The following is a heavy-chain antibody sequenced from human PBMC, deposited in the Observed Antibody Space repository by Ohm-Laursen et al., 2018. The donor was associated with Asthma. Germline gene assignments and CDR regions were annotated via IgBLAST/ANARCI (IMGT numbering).Heavy chain of an antibody. J-gene: IGHJ4*02. CDR3: ARDVMEWYLPAFDF. D-gene: IGHD3-3*01. CDR1: GFTFRSYA. V-gene: IGHV3-30-3*01. Sequence: SSLRLSCAASGFTFRSYAMHWVRQAPGKGLEWVAVGGSYYDGGLKYYADSVNGRFTVSRDDSKNTLYLQMNSLRPDDTGVYYCARDVMEWYLPAFDFWGQGTLVTVSS. CDR2: GGSYYDGGLK.